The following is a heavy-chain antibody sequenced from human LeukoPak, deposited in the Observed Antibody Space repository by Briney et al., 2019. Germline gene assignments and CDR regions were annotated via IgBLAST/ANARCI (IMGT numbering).Heavy chain of an antibody. J-gene: IGHJ3*02. V-gene: IGHV3-23*01. CDR3: AKPVEYYYDSSGYGGGAFDI. Sequence: GGSLRLSCAASGFTFSSYAMSWVRQAPGKGLEWVPAIGGSGGSTYYADSVKGRFTISRDNSMNTLYLQMNSLRAEDTAVYYCAKPVEYYYDSSGYGGGAFDIWGQGTMVTVSS. D-gene: IGHD3-22*01. CDR2: IGGSGGST. CDR1: GFTFSSYA.